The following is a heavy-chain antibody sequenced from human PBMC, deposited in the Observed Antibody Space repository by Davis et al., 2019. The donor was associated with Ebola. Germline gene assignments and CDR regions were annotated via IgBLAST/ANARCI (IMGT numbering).Heavy chain of an antibody. CDR1: GFTFDDSV. J-gene: IGHJ4*02. V-gene: IGHV3-43*02. CDR3: VKENSSGWYSY. D-gene: IGHD6-19*01. CDR2: ISGDGYNT. Sequence: GESLKISCAASGFTFDDSVMHWVRQAPGKGLEWVSLISGDGYNTYYADSVKGRFTISRDNSKNSLYLQMNSLRTEDTALYYCVKENSSGWYSYWGQGTLVTVSS.